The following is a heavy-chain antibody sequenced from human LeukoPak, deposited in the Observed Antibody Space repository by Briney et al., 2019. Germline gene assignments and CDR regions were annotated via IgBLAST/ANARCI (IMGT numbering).Heavy chain of an antibody. J-gene: IGHJ6*04. CDR2: IYYSGST. Sequence: SETLSLTCTVSGGSISSGDYYWSWIRQPPGKGLEWIGYIYYSGSTYYNPSLKSRVTISVDTSKNQFSLKLSSVTAADTAVYYCGRVVVRGVNYYYGMDVWGKGTTVTVSS. V-gene: IGHV4-30-4*01. CDR3: GRVVVRGVNYYYGMDV. CDR1: GGSISSGDYY. D-gene: IGHD3-10*01.